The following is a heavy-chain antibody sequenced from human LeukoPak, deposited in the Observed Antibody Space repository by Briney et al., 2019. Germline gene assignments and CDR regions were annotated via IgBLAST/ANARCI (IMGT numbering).Heavy chain of an antibody. CDR2: IYYSGST. CDR3: AREVVEYQLLNLFDY. Sequence: SETLSLTRTVSGGSISSGDYYWSWIRQPPGKGLEWIGYIYYSGSTYYNPSLKSRVTISVDTSKNQFSLKLSSVTAADTAVYYCAREVVEYQLLNLFDYWGQGTLVTVSS. J-gene: IGHJ4*02. CDR1: GGSISSGDYY. D-gene: IGHD2-2*01. V-gene: IGHV4-30-4*08.